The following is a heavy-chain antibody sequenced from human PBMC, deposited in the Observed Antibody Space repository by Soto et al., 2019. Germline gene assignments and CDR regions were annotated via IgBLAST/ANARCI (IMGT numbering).Heavy chain of an antibody. D-gene: IGHD2-15*01. CDR3: AKAFPPDIVVVVAAPFDY. Sequence: QVQLVQSGAEVKKPGSSVKVSCKASGGTFSSYAISWVRQAPGQGLEWMGGIIPIFGTANYAQKFQGRVTITADESTSTAYMELSSLRSEDTAVYYCAKAFPPDIVVVVAAPFDYWGQGTLVTVSS. V-gene: IGHV1-69*01. J-gene: IGHJ4*02. CDR2: IIPIFGTA. CDR1: GGTFSSYA.